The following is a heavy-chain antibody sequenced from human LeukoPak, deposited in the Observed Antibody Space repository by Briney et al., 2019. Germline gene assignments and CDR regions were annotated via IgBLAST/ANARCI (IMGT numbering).Heavy chain of an antibody. CDR1: GYTFSDYY. D-gene: IGHD2-2*01. V-gene: IGHV1-2*02. CDR2: INSNSGGT. CDR3: ARGSERCSSTSCPNKPFDY. J-gene: IGHJ4*02. Sequence: ASVKVSCKASGYTFSDYYMHWVRQAPGQGLEWMGWINSNSGGTKYEQKFQGRVTMTRDTSISTAYMELSRLRFDDTAVYYCARGSERCSSTSCPNKPFDYWGQGTLVTVSS.